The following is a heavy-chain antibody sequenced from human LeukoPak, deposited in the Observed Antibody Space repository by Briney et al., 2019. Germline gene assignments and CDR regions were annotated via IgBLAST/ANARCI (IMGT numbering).Heavy chain of an antibody. CDR2: INPSGGTT. CDR1: GYTFSSYY. V-gene: IGHV1-46*01. CDR3: AKEGGNTMDRGALSG. Sequence: ASVRVSCKASGYTFSSYYIHWVRQAPGQGLEWMGIINPSGGTTTYAQKLRGRVTMTRDTSTSSVYMELSSLRSEDTAIYYCAKEGGNTMDRGALSGWGPGTLVTVSS. J-gene: IGHJ4*02. D-gene: IGHD3-10*01.